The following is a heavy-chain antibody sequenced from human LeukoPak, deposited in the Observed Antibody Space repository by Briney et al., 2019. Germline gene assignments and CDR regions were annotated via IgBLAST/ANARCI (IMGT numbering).Heavy chain of an antibody. V-gene: IGHV4-59*01. J-gene: IGHJ6*02. Sequence: SETLSLTCTVSGGSISLYYWSWVRQPPGKGLEWIGYIYHIGSTNYNPSLKSRVTISVDTSKNQFSPRLSSVTAADTAVYYCASEWNHYYGMDVWGHGTTVTVSS. CDR2: IYHIGST. CDR3: ASEWNHYYGMDV. D-gene: IGHD1-14*01. CDR1: GGSISLYY.